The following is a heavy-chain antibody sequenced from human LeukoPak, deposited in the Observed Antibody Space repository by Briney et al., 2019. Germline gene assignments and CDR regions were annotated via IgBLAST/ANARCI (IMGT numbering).Heavy chain of an antibody. D-gene: IGHD1-1*01. CDR3: SRDRVGTKSFDY. CDR1: RFTFSTYA. Sequence: PGGSLRLSCAASRFTFSTYAMSWVRQAPGKGLEWVSVIPSGGSTYCADSVKGRFTISIDSSKNTLYLPMKSLRAEDTALYYCSRDRVGTKSFDYWGQGTLVTVSS. V-gene: IGHV3-66*01. J-gene: IGHJ4*02. CDR2: IPSGGST.